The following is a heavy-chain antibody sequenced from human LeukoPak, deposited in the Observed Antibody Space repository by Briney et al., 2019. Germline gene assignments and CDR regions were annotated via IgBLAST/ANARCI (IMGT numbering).Heavy chain of an antibody. D-gene: IGHD5-12*01. V-gene: IGHV4-4*07. Sequence: NPSETLSLTCTVSGGSLSSYYWSWIRQPGGKGLEWIGRIYTSGSTNYNPSLKSRVTMSVDTSKNQFSLKLSSVTAADTAVYYCASSGYSGYDFFDYWGQGTLVTVSS. CDR2: IYTSGST. CDR3: ASSGYSGYDFFDY. CDR1: GGSLSSYY. J-gene: IGHJ4*02.